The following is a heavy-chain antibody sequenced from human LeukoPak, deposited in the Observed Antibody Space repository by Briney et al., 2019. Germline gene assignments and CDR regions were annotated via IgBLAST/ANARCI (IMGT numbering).Heavy chain of an antibody. CDR3: ARANYGSGLDY. Sequence: GGSLRLSCAASGFTFSDYPIHWVRQAPGEGLEWVALILYDGSGQYYADSVKGRFTISRDNSKNTVSLQMSSLRAEDTAVYYCARANYGSGLDYWGQGTLVTVSS. V-gene: IGHV3-30*04. J-gene: IGHJ4*02. D-gene: IGHD3-10*01. CDR2: ILYDGSGQ. CDR1: GFTFSDYP.